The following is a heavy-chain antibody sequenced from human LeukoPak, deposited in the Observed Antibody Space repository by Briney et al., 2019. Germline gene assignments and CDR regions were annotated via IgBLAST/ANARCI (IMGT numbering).Heavy chain of an antibody. CDR2: IWFDGSNK. V-gene: IGHV3-33*01. CDR1: GFPFRNYG. J-gene: IGHJ4*02. Sequence: GGSLRLSCAASGFPFRNYGMHWVRQAPGKGLEWVAVIWFDGSNKYYADSVKGRFTISRDNSQSTLFLHMNSLSVEDTAVYYCARVRVPYGSSTYYIMDYWGQGTLVAVSS. CDR3: ARVRVPYGSSTYYIMDY. D-gene: IGHD3-10*01.